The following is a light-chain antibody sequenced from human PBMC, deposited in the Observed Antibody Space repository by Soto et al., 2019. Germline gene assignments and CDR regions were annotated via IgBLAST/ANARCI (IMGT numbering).Light chain of an antibody. CDR3: QQLYSHPRT. V-gene: IGKV1-9*01. CDR2: SAS. CDR1: QGITSF. J-gene: IGKJ4*02. Sequence: IQLTQSPSSLSASLGDRVTITCRASQGITSFLSCYQQRPGKAPGLLIYSASALHSGVPSRFSGCGYGTDFSLTISNLQPEDFATYYCQQLYSHPRTFGGGTKVDIK.